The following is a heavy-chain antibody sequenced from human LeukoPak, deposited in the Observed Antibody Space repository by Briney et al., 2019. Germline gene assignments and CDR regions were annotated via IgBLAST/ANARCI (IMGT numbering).Heavy chain of an antibody. CDR1: GFTFGDYA. CDR2: IRTKAYGGTT. CDR3: TREYCGGGACYPRFDY. D-gene: IGHD2-15*01. V-gene: IGHV3-49*04. Sequence: RSLRLSCTSSGFTFGDYAMSWVRQAPGKGLEWVGFIRTKAYGGTTEHAASVKGRFTISRDDSKTIAYLQMNSLKTEDTAVYYCTREYCGGGACYPRFDYWGQGTLVTVSS. J-gene: IGHJ4*02.